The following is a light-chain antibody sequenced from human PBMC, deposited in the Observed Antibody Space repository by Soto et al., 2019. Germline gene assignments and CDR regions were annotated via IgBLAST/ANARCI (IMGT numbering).Light chain of an antibody. V-gene: IGKV3-15*01. CDR1: QSVSSSY. J-gene: IGKJ1*01. CDR2: GAS. CDR3: QKYNNWPRK. Sequence: EIVLTHSPGTLSLSPGEIATLSCRASQSVSSSYLAWYQQKPGQAPRLLIYGASTRATGIPARFSGSGSGTEFTLTISSLQSEDFAVYYCQKYNNWPRKFGQGTKVDIK.